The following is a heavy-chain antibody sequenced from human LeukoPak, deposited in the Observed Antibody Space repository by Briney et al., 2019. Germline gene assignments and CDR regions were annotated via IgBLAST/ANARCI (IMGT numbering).Heavy chain of an antibody. CDR1: GFTFSDYY. Sequence: GGSLRLSCAASGFTFSDYYMSWVRQAPGKGLEWVSVLYSGGSTNYADSVKGRFTISRDNSKNTLYLQMNSLRAEDTAVYYCARGGSGSYYDYWGQGTLVTVSS. D-gene: IGHD1-26*01. CDR2: LYSGGST. V-gene: IGHV3-53*01. CDR3: ARGGSGSYYDY. J-gene: IGHJ4*02.